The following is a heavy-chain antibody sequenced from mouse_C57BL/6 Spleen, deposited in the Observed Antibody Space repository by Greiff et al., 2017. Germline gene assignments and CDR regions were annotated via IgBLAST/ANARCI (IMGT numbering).Heavy chain of an antibody. J-gene: IGHJ2*01. D-gene: IGHD3-2*02. CDR2: IDPETGGT. Sequence: VQLQQSGAELVRPGASVTLSCKASGYTFTDYEMHWVKQTPVHGLEWIGAIDPETGGTAYNQKFQGKAILTADKSSRTAYMERRSLTSEDSAVYYCTRGGWGSYYFDYWGQGTTLTVSS. CDR1: GYTFTDYE. V-gene: IGHV1-15*01. CDR3: TRGGWGSYYFDY.